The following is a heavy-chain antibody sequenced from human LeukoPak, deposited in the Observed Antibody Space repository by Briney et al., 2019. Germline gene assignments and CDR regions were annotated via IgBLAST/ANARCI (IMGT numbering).Heavy chain of an antibody. V-gene: IGHV4-59*01. CDR3: ARAGGGNTAMDLDY. J-gene: IGHJ4*02. CDR1: GVSTSSYY. CDR2: IFYSGST. D-gene: IGHD5-18*01. Sequence: SETLSLTCTVSGVSTSSYYWSWVRQPPGKGLEWIGYIFYSGSTSYYPSLKSRGTISLDTSKNQFSLMLSSVTAADTAFYYCARAGGGNTAMDLDYWGQGTLVTVSS.